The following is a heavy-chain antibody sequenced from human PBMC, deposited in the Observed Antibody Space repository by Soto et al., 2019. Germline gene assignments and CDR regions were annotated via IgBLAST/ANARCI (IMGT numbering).Heavy chain of an antibody. CDR1: GVSISSGGYY. V-gene: IGHV4-31*03. CDR3: ARGDSSGYYVYYGVDV. D-gene: IGHD3-22*01. Sequence: QVQLQESGPGLVKPSQTLSLTCTVSGVSISSGGYYWRWMGQHPGKGLVWIGYNHHSGRTYYNPSHKSRVTIQEDMSKNQFSLKLSSVTAADTAVYYCARGDSSGYYVYYGVDVWGQGTTVTVSS. CDR2: NHHSGRT. J-gene: IGHJ6*02.